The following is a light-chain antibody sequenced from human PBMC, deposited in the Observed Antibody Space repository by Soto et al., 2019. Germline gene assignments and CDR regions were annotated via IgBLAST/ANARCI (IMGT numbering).Light chain of an antibody. J-gene: IGLJ2*01. V-gene: IGLV2-8*01. CDR2: EVS. CDR3: NSYVGDNPVV. CDR1: SSDVGGYNY. Sequence: QSALTQPPSASGSPGQSVTISCTGTSSDVGGYNYVSWYQQHPGKAPKLMIYEVSKRPSGVPDRFSGSKSGNTASLTVSGLQAEDEADYYCNSYVGDNPVVFGGGTKLTVL.